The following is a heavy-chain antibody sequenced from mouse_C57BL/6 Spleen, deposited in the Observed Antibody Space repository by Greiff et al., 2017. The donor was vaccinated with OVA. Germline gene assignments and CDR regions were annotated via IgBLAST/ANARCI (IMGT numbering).Heavy chain of an antibody. V-gene: IGHV1-61*01. D-gene: IGHD2-2*01. J-gene: IGHJ1*03. CDR3: AREGNGYDWYFDV. CDR2: IYPSDSET. CDR1: GYTFTSYW. Sequence: VQLQQPGAELVRPGSSVKLSCKASGYTFTSYWMDWVKQRPGQGLEWIGNIYPSDSETHYNQKFKDKATLTVDKSSSTAYMQLSSLTSEDSAVYDSAREGNGYDWYFDVWGTGTTVTVSS.